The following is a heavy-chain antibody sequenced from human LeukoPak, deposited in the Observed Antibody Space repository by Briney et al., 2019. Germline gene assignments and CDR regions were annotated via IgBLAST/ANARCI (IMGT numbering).Heavy chain of an antibody. CDR2: ISSSGSTI. D-gene: IGHD6-6*01. CDR1: GFTFSDYY. V-gene: IGHV3-11*04. CDR3: ARELSIAARLFDY. J-gene: IGHJ4*02. Sequence: GGSLRLSCAASGFTFSDYYMSWIRQAPGKGLEWVSYISSSGSTIYYADSVNGRFTISSDNAKNSLYLQMNSLRAEDTAVYYCARELSIAARLFDYWGQGTLVTVSS.